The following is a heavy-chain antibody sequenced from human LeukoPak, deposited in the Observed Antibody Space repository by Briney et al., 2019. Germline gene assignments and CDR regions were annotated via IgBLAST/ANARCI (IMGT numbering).Heavy chain of an antibody. D-gene: IGHD2/OR15-2a*01. J-gene: IGHJ4*02. CDR3: VSFYETD. Sequence: GGSLRLSCAASGNYLMHWVRQAPGKGLLWVSHINSDGSWTSYADSVKGRFTISKDNAKNTVYLQMNNLRAEDTAVYYCVSFYETDWGRGTLVTVSS. CDR1: GNYL. V-gene: IGHV3-74*01. CDR2: INSDGSWT.